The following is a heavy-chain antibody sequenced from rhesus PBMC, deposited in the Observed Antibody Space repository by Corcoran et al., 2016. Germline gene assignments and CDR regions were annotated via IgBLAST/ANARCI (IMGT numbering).Heavy chain of an antibody. CDR3: ARVGLWTGSYYFDY. V-gene: IGHV4-122*02. CDR2: ITYSGST. Sequence: QVQLQESGPGLVKPSETLSLTCAVSGYSISGYYWSWIRQAPGKGLEWIGYITYSGSTSNNPSLKSRVTISRDTSKNQFSLKLSSVTAADTAVYYCARVGLWTGSYYFDYWGQGVLVTVSS. CDR1: GYSISGYY. D-gene: IGHD3-3*01. J-gene: IGHJ4*01.